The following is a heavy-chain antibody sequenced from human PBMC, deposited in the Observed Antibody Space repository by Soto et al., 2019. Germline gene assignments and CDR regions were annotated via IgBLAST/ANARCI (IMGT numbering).Heavy chain of an antibody. CDR1: GYSFTSYW. CDR2: IDPSDSYT. Sequence: GESLKISCKGSGYSFTSYWISWVRQMPGKGLEWMGRIDPSDSYTNYSPSFQGHVTISADKSISTAYLQWSSLKPSDTAMYYCARSHPRDSSSWYYWGQGTLVTVS. V-gene: IGHV5-10-1*01. D-gene: IGHD6-13*01. J-gene: IGHJ4*02. CDR3: ARSHPRDSSSWYY.